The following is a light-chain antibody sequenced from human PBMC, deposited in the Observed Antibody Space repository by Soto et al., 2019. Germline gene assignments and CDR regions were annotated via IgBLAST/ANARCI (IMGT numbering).Light chain of an antibody. V-gene: IGKV3-15*01. Sequence: EIVMTQSPDTLSVSPGERATLSCRASQSVSSNLARYQQKPGQAPRLLIFGASTRATGIPARFSGSGSGTEFTLTISSLQSEDFAVYHWQQYNNWPYTFGQGTTLEIK. CDR1: QSVSSN. CDR3: QQYNNWPYT. J-gene: IGKJ2*01. CDR2: GAS.